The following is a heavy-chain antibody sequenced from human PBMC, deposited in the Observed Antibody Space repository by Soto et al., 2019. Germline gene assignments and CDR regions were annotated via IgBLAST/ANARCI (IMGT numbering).Heavy chain of an antibody. D-gene: IGHD4-4*01. J-gene: IGHJ6*02. CDR3: ARDRYSNPPPRMDV. CDR1: GFTFSNHG. Sequence: GGSLRLSYAASGFTFSNHGIQWVRQAPGKGLEWVATIWYDGSNKYYADSVKGRFTISRDNSKNTVYLQMNSLRAEDSAVYYCARDRYSNPPPRMDVWGQGTTVTVSS. V-gene: IGHV3-33*01. CDR2: IWYDGSNK.